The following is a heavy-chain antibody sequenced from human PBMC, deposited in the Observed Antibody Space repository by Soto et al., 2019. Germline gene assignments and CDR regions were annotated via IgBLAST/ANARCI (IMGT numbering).Heavy chain of an antibody. J-gene: IGHJ3*02. Sequence: GGSLRLSCAASGFTFSSYWMSWVRQAPGKGLEWVANIKQDGSEKYYVDSVKGRFTISRDNAKNSLYLQMNSLRAEDTAVYYCARDAKGYRSSWYAFDIWGQGTMVTVSS. CDR2: IKQDGSEK. V-gene: IGHV3-7*03. CDR1: GFTFSSYW. CDR3: ARDAKGYRSSWYAFDI. D-gene: IGHD6-13*01.